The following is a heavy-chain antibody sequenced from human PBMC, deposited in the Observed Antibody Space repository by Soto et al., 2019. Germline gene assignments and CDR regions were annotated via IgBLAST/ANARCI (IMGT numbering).Heavy chain of an antibody. CDR1: GFTFSSYG. D-gene: IGHD6-19*01. CDR2: ISYDGSNK. CDR3: AKDPRYNSGWAPYYYYGMDV. Sequence: PRLSCAASGFTFSSYGMHWVRQAPGKGLEWVAVISYDGSNKYYADSVKGRFTISRDNSKNTLYVQMNSLRAADTAVYYCAKDPRYNSGWAPYYYYGMDVWGQGTTVTVSS. J-gene: IGHJ6*02. V-gene: IGHV3-30*18.